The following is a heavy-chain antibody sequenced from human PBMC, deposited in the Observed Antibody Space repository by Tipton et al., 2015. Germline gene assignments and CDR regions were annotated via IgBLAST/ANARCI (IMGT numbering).Heavy chain of an antibody. D-gene: IGHD3-9*01. CDR2: IHPSDSET. CDR3: ARRLPYFEWSKVYYFDY. Sequence: QLVQSGAEVKKPGESLKISCKGSGYSFTTSWIGWVRQMPGKGLEWVGIIHPSDSETIYSPSFQGQVTISADRSTSTAYLQWSSLKASDTAVYYCARRLPYFEWSKVYYFDYWGQGSPVTVSP. CDR1: GYSFTTSW. V-gene: IGHV5-51*01. J-gene: IGHJ4*02.